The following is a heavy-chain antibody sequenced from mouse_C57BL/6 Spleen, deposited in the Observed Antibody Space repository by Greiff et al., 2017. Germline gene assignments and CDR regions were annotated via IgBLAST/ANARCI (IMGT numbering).Heavy chain of an antibody. V-gene: IGHV3-6*01. CDR2: ISYDGSN. CDR3: ARRGRSYYLDY. Sequence: EVQLQESGPGLVKPSQSLSLTCSVTGYSITSGYYWNWIRQFPGNKLEWMGYISYDGSNNYNPSLKNRISITRDTSMNQICLKLNSVTTEDTATYYCARRGRSYYLDYWGQGTTLTVSS. J-gene: IGHJ2*01. D-gene: IGHD1-1*01. CDR1: GYSITSGYY.